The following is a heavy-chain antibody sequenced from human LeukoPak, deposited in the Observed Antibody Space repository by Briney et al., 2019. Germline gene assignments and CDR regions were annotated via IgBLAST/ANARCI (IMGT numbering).Heavy chain of an antibody. CDR3: ARGRIEAALTGAFDI. CDR1: GGXISSYY. Sequence: SETLSLTCTVSGGXISSYYCNWIRQPPGKGLEWIGYIYYSGSTSYNPSLKSRVTISVDTSKNHFSLQLNSVTAADTAVYYCARGRIEAALTGAFDIWGQGTVVTVSS. CDR2: IYYSGST. D-gene: IGHD6-13*01. V-gene: IGHV4-59*01. J-gene: IGHJ3*02.